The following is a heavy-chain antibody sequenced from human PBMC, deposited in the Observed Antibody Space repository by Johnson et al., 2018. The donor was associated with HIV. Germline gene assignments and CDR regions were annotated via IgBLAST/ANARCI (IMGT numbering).Heavy chain of an antibody. CDR3: AREGRDLVTRGGFDI. V-gene: IGHV3-66*02. D-gene: IGHD3-9*01. J-gene: IGHJ3*02. CDR1: GITVSSNY. Sequence: MMLVESGGGLAQPGGSLRLSCAASGITVSSNYMSWVRPAPGKGLEWVSVIFSVGDVYYADSVKGRFTISRDKSKNMVYLQMSSLRSEDTAVYYCAREGRDLVTRGGFDIWGPGTVVTVSS. CDR2: IFSVGDV.